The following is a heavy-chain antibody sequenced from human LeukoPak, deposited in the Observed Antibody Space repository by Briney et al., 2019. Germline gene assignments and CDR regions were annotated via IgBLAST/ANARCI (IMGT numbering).Heavy chain of an antibody. D-gene: IGHD2-2*01. V-gene: IGHV3-23*01. CDR1: GFTFTNYA. Sequence: PGGSLRLSCVAAGFTFTNYAMSWVRQAPGKGLEWVSAISGSGGSTYYADSVKGRFTISRDNSKNTLYLQMNSLRAEDTAVYYCATDPLVVPAAPSGSADYWGQGTLVTVSS. CDR3: ATDPLVVPAAPSGSADY. J-gene: IGHJ4*02. CDR2: ISGSGGST.